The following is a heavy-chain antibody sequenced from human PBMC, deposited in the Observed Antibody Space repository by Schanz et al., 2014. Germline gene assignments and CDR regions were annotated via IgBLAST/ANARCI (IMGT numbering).Heavy chain of an antibody. Sequence: ESGGRLVQPGGSLRLSCTVSGFTVNNYAMNWVRQAPGRGLEWVSGITRQGTTYYGDFVRGRFSISRDLSSNTLYLQMNSLRADDSAIYYCAKDHPSSGWPAFDVWGQGTQVTVSS. J-gene: IGHJ4*02. V-gene: IGHV3-23*01. CDR3: AKDHPSSGWPAFDV. D-gene: IGHD6-19*01. CDR2: ITRQGTT. CDR1: GFTVNNYA.